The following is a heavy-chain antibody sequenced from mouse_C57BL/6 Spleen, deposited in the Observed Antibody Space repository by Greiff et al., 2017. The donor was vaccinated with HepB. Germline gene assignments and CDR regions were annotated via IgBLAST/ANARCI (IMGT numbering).Heavy chain of an antibody. J-gene: IGHJ2*01. CDR2: IYPRSGNT. CDR1: GYTFTSYG. CDR3: ARGDMVYEYPYYFDY. D-gene: IGHD2-2*01. Sequence: QVQLQQSGAELARPGASVKLSCKASGYTFTSYGISWVKQRTGQGLEWIGEIYPRSGNTYYNEKFKGKATLTADKSSSTAYMELRSLTSEDSAVYFCARGDMVYEYPYYFDYWGQGTTLTVSS. V-gene: IGHV1-81*01.